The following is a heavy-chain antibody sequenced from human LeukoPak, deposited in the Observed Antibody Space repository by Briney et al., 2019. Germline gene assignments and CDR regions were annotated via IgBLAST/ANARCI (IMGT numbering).Heavy chain of an antibody. CDR3: ARGLGYCSGGTCHHYFDY. Sequence: GGSLRLSCAASGFTFSSYAMSWVRQAPGKGLEWVSSISRSRSHISYADSLKGRFTMSSDNARNSLYLQMISLRADDTAVYYCARGLGYCSGGTCHHYFDYWGQGTLVTVSS. CDR1: GFTFSSYA. D-gene: IGHD2-15*01. V-gene: IGHV3-21*01. J-gene: IGHJ4*02. CDR2: ISRSRSHI.